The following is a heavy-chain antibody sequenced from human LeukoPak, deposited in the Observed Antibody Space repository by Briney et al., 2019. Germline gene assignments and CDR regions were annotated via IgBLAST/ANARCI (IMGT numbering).Heavy chain of an antibody. Sequence: GASVKVSCKASGYTFTSYYMHWVRQAPGQGLEWMGIINPGGGGTSYAQKFQGRVTTTRDTSTSTLYMELSSLTSEDTAVYYCARDRLAASWYAFDYWGQGTLVTVSS. CDR2: INPGGGGT. V-gene: IGHV1-46*01. J-gene: IGHJ4*02. CDR3: ARDRLAASWYAFDY. CDR1: GYTFTSYY. D-gene: IGHD6-13*01.